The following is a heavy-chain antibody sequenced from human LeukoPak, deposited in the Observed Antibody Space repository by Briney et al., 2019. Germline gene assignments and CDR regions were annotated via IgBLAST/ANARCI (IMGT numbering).Heavy chain of an antibody. J-gene: IGHJ4*02. CDR1: GFTFSDNY. Sequence: GGSLRLSCAASGFTFSDNYMTWVRQAPGKGLEWLSYISGNGGVIQYADSVKGRFTISRDNAKNSLYLQMNSLRAEDTAVYYCARDPRYDSSGYYSSMFDYWGQGTLVTVSS. D-gene: IGHD3-22*01. CDR3: ARDPRYDSSGYYSSMFDY. CDR2: ISGNGGVI. V-gene: IGHV3-11*04.